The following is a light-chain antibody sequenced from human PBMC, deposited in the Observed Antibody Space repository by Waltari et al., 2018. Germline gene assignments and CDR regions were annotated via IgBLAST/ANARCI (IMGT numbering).Light chain of an antibody. CDR3: QQRSNWPPMT. V-gene: IGKV3-11*01. CDR1: QSVSSY. J-gene: IGKJ5*01. Sequence: EIVLTQSPATLSLSPGERATLSCRASQSVSSYLAWYQQKPGQAPRLLIYEASNRATGIPARFSGRWAWTDFTLTSSSLEPEDFAVYYCQQRSNWPPMTFGQGTRLEIK. CDR2: EAS.